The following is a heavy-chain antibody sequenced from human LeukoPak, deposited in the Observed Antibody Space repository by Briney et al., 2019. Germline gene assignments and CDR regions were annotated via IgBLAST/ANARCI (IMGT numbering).Heavy chain of an antibody. J-gene: IGHJ4*02. CDR1: GFTFSKYW. V-gene: IGHV3-74*01. Sequence: GGSLRLSCAASGFTFSKYWMLWVRQAPGKGLESVSRINTDGTVTTYADSVKGRFTVSRHNADNTMFLQMNSVRDEDTAVYYCATKQWLAPPPDSWGQGTPVTVSS. D-gene: IGHD6-19*01. CDR3: ATKQWLAPPPDS. CDR2: INTDGTVT.